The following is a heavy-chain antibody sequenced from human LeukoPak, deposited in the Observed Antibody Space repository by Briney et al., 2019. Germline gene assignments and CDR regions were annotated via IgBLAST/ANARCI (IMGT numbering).Heavy chain of an antibody. Sequence: GGSLRLSCAASGFTFSSYSMNWVRQAPGRGLEWVSSISSSSSYIYYADSVKGRFTISRDNAKHSLYLQMNSLRAEDTAVYYCERGLYSSSYYVPPDYWGQGTLVTVSS. V-gene: IGHV3-21*01. J-gene: IGHJ4*02. CDR3: ERGLYSSSYYVPPDY. CDR1: GFTFSSYS. CDR2: ISSSSSYI. D-gene: IGHD1-26*01.